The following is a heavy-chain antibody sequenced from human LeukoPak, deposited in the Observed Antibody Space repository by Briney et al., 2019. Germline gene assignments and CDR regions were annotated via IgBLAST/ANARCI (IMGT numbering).Heavy chain of an antibody. CDR3: ARDRPHISGSPHFDY. V-gene: IGHV4-61*02. CDR1: GASISSGIYY. Sequence: SETLSLTCTVSGASISSGIYYWTWIRQPAGTGLEWIGRIFTSGNTNYNPSLRGRVAISFDTSKNQFSLNLSSVTAADTAVYYCARDRPHISGSPHFDYWGQGTLVTVSS. D-gene: IGHD6-19*01. J-gene: IGHJ4*02. CDR2: IFTSGNT.